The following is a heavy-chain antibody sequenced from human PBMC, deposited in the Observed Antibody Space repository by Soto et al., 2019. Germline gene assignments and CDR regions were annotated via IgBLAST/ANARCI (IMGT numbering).Heavy chain of an antibody. V-gene: IGHV1-69*06. D-gene: IGHD2-15*01. J-gene: IGHJ4*02. Sequence: QVQLVQSGAEVKKPGSSVKVSCKASGGTFSSYAISWVRQAPGQGLEWMGGIIPIFGTANYAQKFQGRVTITADKSTSKAYMGLRCLSCEDTAGYYWATDVNWRGGSCYSRGGDYWGQGTLVTVSS. CDR1: GGTFSSYA. CDR2: IIPIFGTA. CDR3: ATDVNWRGGSCYSRGGDY.